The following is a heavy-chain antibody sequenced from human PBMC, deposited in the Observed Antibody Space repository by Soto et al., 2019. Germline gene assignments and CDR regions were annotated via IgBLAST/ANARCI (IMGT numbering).Heavy chain of an antibody. CDR2: IYPGDSDT. J-gene: IGHJ6*02. V-gene: IGHV5-51*03. Sequence: EVQLVQSGAEVKKPGESLKISCKGSGYSFTNYRIGWVRQMPGKGLEWMGIIYPGDSDTRYSPSFQGQVTISADKSISTAYLQWSSLKASDTAMYYCARAMVRGKNYYGVDVWGQGTTVTVSS. CDR1: GYSFTNYR. CDR3: ARAMVRGKNYYGVDV. D-gene: IGHD3-10*01.